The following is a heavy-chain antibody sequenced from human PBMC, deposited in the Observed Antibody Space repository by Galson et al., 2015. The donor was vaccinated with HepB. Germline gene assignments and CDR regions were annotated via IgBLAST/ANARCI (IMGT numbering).Heavy chain of an antibody. D-gene: IGHD6-19*01. Sequence: SLRLSCAASGFTFSSYAMSWVRQAPGKGLEWVSAISGSGGSTYYADSVEGRFTISRDNSKNTLYLQMNSLRAEDTAVYYCAKVGVAGEILYPAGFDYWGQGTLVTVSS. CDR2: ISGSGGST. J-gene: IGHJ4*02. CDR1: GFTFSSYA. CDR3: AKVGVAGEILYPAGFDY. V-gene: IGHV3-23*01.